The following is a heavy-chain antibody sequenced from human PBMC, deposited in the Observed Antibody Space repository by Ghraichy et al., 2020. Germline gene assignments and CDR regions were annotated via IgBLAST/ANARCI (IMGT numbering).Heavy chain of an antibody. V-gene: IGHV3-23*01. CDR1: GFTFNSYT. D-gene: IGHD2-21*01. CDR3: AKVYCSGDFCFAGYAFDI. CDR2: ISSGGAT. J-gene: IGHJ3*02. Sequence: GEYLNISCAASGFTFNSYTMTWVRQAPGRGLEWVSGISSGGATYYAGSVRGRFTISRDNSKNTLYLEMNSLRAEDTASYYCAKVYCSGDFCFAGYAFDIWGQGTMVTVSP.